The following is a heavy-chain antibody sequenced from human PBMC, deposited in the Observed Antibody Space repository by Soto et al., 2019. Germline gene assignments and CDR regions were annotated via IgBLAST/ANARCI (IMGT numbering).Heavy chain of an antibody. CDR3: ARSGEILQTFDS. D-gene: IGHD1-26*01. CDR2: IRSRANNFAT. V-gene: IGHV3-73*02. CDR1: GFIFSGSA. Sequence: EVQLVESGGGLVQPGGSLKLSCAASGFIFSGSAIHWVRQASGKGLEWVGRIRSRANNFATSSAASVKGRFTFSRDNAKNSLFLQMDSLRVEDTAVYYCARSGEILQTFDSWGQGTLVTVSS. J-gene: IGHJ4*02.